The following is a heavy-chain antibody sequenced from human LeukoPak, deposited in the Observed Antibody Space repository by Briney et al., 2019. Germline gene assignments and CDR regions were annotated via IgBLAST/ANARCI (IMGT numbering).Heavy chain of an antibody. J-gene: IGHJ5*02. CDR2: ISGSGGST. V-gene: IGHV3-23*01. CDR3: AKDPYYYDSSGYYEFDP. D-gene: IGHD3-22*01. Sequence: GGSLRLSCAASGFTFNNYAMSWVRQAPGEGLEWVSAISGSGGSTYYADSVKGRFTISRDNSKNTLYLQMNSLRAEDTAVYYCAKDPYYYDSSGYYEFDPWGQGTLVTVSS. CDR1: GFTFNNYA.